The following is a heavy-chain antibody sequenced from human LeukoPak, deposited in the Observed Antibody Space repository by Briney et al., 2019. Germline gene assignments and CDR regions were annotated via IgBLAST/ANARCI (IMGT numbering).Heavy chain of an antibody. Sequence: QTGGSLRLSCAASGFTFSSYAMHWVRQALGKGLEWVAVISYDGSNKYYADSVKGRFTISRDNSKNTLYLQMNSLRAEDTAVYYCARAGSPNWFDPWGQGTLVTVSS. D-gene: IGHD6-13*01. CDR3: ARAGSPNWFDP. CDR2: ISYDGSNK. V-gene: IGHV3-30-3*01. CDR1: GFTFSSYA. J-gene: IGHJ5*02.